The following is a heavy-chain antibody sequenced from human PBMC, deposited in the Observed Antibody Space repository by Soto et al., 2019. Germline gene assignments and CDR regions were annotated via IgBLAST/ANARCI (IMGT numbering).Heavy chain of an antibody. D-gene: IGHD1-26*01. Sequence: QVQLVQSGAEVKEPGASVKVSGKASGYTFTSYTISWVRQAPGQGLEWMGRISPYNGNTNYAQKLQGRVTMTTDTSTSIAYMDLRSLRSDDTAVYYCARVVGALGHWFDPWGQGTLVTVSS. V-gene: IGHV1-18*01. CDR3: ARVVGALGHWFDP. CDR1: GYTFTSYT. CDR2: ISPYNGNT. J-gene: IGHJ5*02.